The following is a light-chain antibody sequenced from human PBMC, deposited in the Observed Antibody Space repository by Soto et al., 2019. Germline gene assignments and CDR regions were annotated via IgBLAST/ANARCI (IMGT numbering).Light chain of an antibody. Sequence: EFVLTQSPGTLSLSPGERATLSCRASQTVRNNYLAWYQQKPGQAPRLLIYDASSRATGIPDRFSGGGSGTDFTLTISSLQPDDFATYYCQQYNSYSWTFGQGTKVEIK. J-gene: IGKJ1*01. CDR3: QQYNSYSWT. V-gene: IGKV3-20*01. CDR1: QTVRNNY. CDR2: DAS.